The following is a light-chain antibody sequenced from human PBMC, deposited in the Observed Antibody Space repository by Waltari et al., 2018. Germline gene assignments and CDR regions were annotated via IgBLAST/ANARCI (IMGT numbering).Light chain of an antibody. CDR1: SGSVSTSSY. CDR3: VLYMGSGIWV. V-gene: IGLV8-61*01. J-gene: IGLJ3*02. Sequence: QTVVTQEPSFSVSPGGTVTLTCGLSSGSVSTSSYPSWYQQTPGQAPRTLIYSTNTRSSVVPDRFSGSILGNKAARTITGAQADDESDYYCVLYMGSGIWVFGGGTKLTVL. CDR2: STN.